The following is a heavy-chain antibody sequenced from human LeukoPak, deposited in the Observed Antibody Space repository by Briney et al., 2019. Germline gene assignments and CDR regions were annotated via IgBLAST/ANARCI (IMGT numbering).Heavy chain of an antibody. J-gene: IGHJ4*02. CDR1: GFTFSSYE. CDR2: VCGSGSTI. Sequence: PGGSLRLSCAASGFTFSSYEMNWVRQAPGKGPEWVSYVCGSGSTIYYAASVKGRFIIYRDNAKTSLYLQMNSLGVEDTAVYYCARVGAVGKGVFDYWGQGTLVTVSS. CDR3: ARVGAVGKGVFDY. V-gene: IGHV3-48*03. D-gene: IGHD6-13*01.